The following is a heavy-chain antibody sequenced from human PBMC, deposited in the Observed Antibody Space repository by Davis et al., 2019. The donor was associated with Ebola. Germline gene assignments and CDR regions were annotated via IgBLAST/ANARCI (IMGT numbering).Heavy chain of an antibody. V-gene: IGHV4-59*01. J-gene: IGHJ4*02. CDR1: GGSISSYY. CDR2: IYYSGST. D-gene: IGHD5-12*01. Sequence: PSETLSLTCTVSGGSISSYYWSWIRQPPGKGLEWIGYIYYSGSTNYNPSLKSRVTIPVDTSKNQFSLKLSSVTAADTAVYYCARGGKYSGYDYDYWGQGTLVTVSS. CDR3: ARGGKYSGYDYDY.